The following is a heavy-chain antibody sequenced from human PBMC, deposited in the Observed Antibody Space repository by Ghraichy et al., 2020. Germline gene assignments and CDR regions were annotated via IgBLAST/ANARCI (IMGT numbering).Heavy chain of an antibody. Sequence: LRLSCAVSGGSISSGGYSWSWIRQPPGKGLEWIGYIYHSGSTYYNPSLKSRVTISVDRSKNQFSLKLSSVTAADTAVYYCARALHDYVWGSYGSGDWYFDLWGRGTLVTVSS. V-gene: IGHV4-30-2*01. D-gene: IGHD3-16*01. CDR3: ARALHDYVWGSYGSGDWYFDL. J-gene: IGHJ2*01. CDR2: IYHSGST. CDR1: GGSISSGGYS.